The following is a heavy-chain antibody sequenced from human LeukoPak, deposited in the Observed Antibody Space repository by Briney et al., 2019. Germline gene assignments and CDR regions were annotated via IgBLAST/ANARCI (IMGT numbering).Heavy chain of an antibody. CDR2: INHSGST. V-gene: IGHV4-34*01. CDR1: GGSFSGYY. Sequence: SETLSLTCAAYGGSFSGYYWSWIRQPPGKGLEWIGEINHSGSTNYNPSLKSRVTISVDTSKNQFSLKLSSVTAADTAVYYCARGDSSSGGYFEGFDYWGQGTLVTVSS. D-gene: IGHD6-6*01. CDR3: ARGDSSSGGYFEGFDY. J-gene: IGHJ4*02.